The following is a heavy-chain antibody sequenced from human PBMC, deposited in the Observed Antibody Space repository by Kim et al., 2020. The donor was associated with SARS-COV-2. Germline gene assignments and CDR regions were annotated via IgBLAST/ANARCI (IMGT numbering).Heavy chain of an antibody. Sequence: GGSLRLSCAASGFTFSNAWMSWVRQAPGKGLEWVGRIKSKTDGGTTDYAAPVKGRFTISRDDSKNTLYLQMNSLKTEDTAVYYCTTDILRAARPDSDAFDIWGQGTMVTVSS. V-gene: IGHV3-15*01. CDR3: TTDILRAARPDSDAFDI. D-gene: IGHD6-6*01. J-gene: IGHJ3*02. CDR2: IKSKTDGGTT. CDR1: GFTFSNAW.